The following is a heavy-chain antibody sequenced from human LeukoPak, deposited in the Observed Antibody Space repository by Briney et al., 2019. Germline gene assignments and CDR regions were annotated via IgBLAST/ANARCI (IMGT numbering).Heavy chain of an antibody. V-gene: IGHV3-7*01. CDR3: ASHQGYRHDY. Sequence: GGSLRLSCAVSGFTFSSYWMSWVRQAPGKGLEWVANIKQDGSEKYVDSVKGRFTISRDNAKNSLYLKMNSLRVEDTAVYYCASHQGYRHDYWGQGTLVTVSS. CDR2: IKQDGSEK. CDR1: GFTFSSYW. D-gene: IGHD2-15*01. J-gene: IGHJ4*02.